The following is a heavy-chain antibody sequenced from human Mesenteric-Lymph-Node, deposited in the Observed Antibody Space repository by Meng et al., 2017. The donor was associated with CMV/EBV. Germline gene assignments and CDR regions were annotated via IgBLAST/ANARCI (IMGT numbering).Heavy chain of an antibody. CDR1: GGSFSGYY. Sequence: TCAVYGGSFSGYYGSWKRQPPGKGMEWSGEINHSGRKNYNQSLKSRVTISVDTSNNQFSLKLSSVTAADTAVYYCASLRPEWGMLYYWGQGTLVTVSS. J-gene: IGHJ4*02. D-gene: IGHD3-16*01. CDR2: INHSGRK. CDR3: ASLRPEWGMLYY. V-gene: IGHV4-34*01.